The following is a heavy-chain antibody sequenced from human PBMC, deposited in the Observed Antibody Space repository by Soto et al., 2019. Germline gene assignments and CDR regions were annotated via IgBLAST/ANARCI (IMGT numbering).Heavy chain of an antibody. CDR1: GFTFSRYW. Sequence: VGSLRLSCAASGFTFSRYWMNWVRQAPGKGLEWVANIKQDGTEKNYVDSVKGRFTISRDNARNSLYLQMDSLRAEDTAVYFCARGDTPMITGMDSFDIWGQGTMVTVSS. CDR3: ARGDTPMITGMDSFDI. D-gene: IGHD5-18*01. J-gene: IGHJ3*02. CDR2: IKQDGTEK. V-gene: IGHV3-7*01.